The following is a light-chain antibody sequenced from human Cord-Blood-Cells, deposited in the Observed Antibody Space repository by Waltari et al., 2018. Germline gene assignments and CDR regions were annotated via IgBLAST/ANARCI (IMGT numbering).Light chain of an antibody. CDR3: QTWGTGNWV. J-gene: IGLJ3*02. V-gene: IGLV4-69*01. CDR2: LHRDGSR. Sequence: QLVLTQSPSASASLGASVKLTCTLSSGHSSYAIAWHQQQPEKGTRYLMMLHRDGSRSKGAGIPDRCSGSSSGAERYLTISSLQSEDEADYYCQTWGTGNWVFGGGTKLTVL. CDR1: SGHSSYA.